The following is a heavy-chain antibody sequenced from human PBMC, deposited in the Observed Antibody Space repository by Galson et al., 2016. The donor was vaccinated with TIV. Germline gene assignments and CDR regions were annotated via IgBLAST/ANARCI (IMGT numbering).Heavy chain of an antibody. V-gene: IGHV3-11*04. Sequence: IRQAPGKGLEWVSYISSSGSTRYYGDSVKGRFTISRDNAKKSLYLQMNSLRAEDTAVYYCARDWGGGVLGATGAFDIWGQGTTVTVSS. D-gene: IGHD1-26*01. CDR3: ARDWGGGVLGATGAFDI. CDR2: ISSSGSTR. J-gene: IGHJ3*02.